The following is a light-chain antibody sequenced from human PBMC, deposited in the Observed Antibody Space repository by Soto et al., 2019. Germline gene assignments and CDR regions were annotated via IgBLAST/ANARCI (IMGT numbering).Light chain of an antibody. CDR1: QSISIW. J-gene: IGKJ1*01. CDR2: DAS. CDR3: QQYNSYRT. Sequence: DIQMTQSPSTLSASVGDRVTITCRASQSISIWLAWYQQKPGKAPKLLIYDASILKSGVPSRFSGSGSGTEFTLTIRSLQPDDFATYYCQQYNSYRTFGQGTKVDI. V-gene: IGKV1-5*01.